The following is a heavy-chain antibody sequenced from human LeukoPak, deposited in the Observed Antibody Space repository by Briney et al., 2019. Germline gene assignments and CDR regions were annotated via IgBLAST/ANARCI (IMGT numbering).Heavy chain of an antibody. Sequence: GGSLRLSCAASGFTFSSYEMNWVRQAPGKGLEWVSYISSSGSTIYYADSVKGRFTISRDNSKNTLYLQMNSLRAEDTAVYYCATAGDGFDIWGQGTMVTVSS. V-gene: IGHV3-48*03. CDR1: GFTFSSYE. CDR2: ISSSGSTI. J-gene: IGHJ3*02. CDR3: ATAGDGFDI.